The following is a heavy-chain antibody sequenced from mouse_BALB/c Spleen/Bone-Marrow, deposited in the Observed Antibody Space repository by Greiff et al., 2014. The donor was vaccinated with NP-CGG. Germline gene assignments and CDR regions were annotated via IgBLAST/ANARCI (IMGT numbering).Heavy chain of an antibody. D-gene: IGHD1-2*01. CDR1: GFNIKDTY. Sequence: VQLQQSGAELVKPGASVELSCTASGFNIKDTYMHWVKQRPEQGLEWIGRIDPANGNTKYDPKFQGKATITADTSSNAAYLQLSSLTSEDTAVYYCARGGTTATWYFDVWGAGTTVTVSS. CDR2: IDPANGNT. V-gene: IGHV14-3*02. J-gene: IGHJ1*01. CDR3: ARGGTTATWYFDV.